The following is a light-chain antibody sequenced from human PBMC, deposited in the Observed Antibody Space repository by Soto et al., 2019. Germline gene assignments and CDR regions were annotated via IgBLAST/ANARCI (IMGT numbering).Light chain of an antibody. J-gene: IGKJ4*01. V-gene: IGKV2-28*01. Sequence: DIAMTQSPLSLPVTPGERASISCRSSQSLLHSNGYNYLDWYLQKPGQSPQLLIYLGSNRASGVPDRFSGSGSGTDFTLKISRVEAEDVGVYYCMQALQTPLTFGGGTKVEIK. CDR3: MQALQTPLT. CDR2: LGS. CDR1: QSLLHSNGYNY.